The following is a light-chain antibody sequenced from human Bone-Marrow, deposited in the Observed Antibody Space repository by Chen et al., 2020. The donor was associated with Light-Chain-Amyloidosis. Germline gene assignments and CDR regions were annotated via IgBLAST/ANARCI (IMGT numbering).Light chain of an antibody. CDR3: QSADSSGTYEVI. J-gene: IGLJ2*01. V-gene: IGLV3-25*03. Sequence: SFVLTQPPPVPVSPGQPDRTPGPGDDLPTKSAYWYQQKPGQAPVLVIHRDTERPSGISERFSGSSSGTTATLTISGVQAEDEADYHCQSADSSGTYEVIFGGGTKLTVL. CDR2: RDT. CDR1: DLPTKS.